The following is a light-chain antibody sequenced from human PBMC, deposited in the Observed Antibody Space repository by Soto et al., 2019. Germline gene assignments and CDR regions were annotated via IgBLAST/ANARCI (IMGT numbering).Light chain of an antibody. CDR1: SSDVGGHNY. CDR2: EVS. CDR3: SSYTSSNFWV. V-gene: IGLV2-14*01. J-gene: IGLJ3*02. Sequence: QSVLTQPASVSGSPGQSITISCTGTSSDVGGHNYVSWYQQHPGKAPKLMIYEVSNRPSGISNRFSGSKSGNTASLTISGLQAEDEADYYCSSYTSSNFWVFGEGTKVTVL.